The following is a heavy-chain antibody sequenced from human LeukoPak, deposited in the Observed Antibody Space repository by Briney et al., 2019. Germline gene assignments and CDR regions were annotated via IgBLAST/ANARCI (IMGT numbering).Heavy chain of an antibody. CDR1: GGSISSSRYY. D-gene: IGHD6-13*01. V-gene: IGHV4-39*01. CDR2: IYYSGST. Sequence: SETLSLTCTVSGGSISSSRYYWGWIRQPPGKGLEWIGSIYYSGSTYYNPSLKSRVTISVDTSKNQFSLKLSSVTAADTAVYYCATIEYSSSWSAPYYFDYWGQGTLVTVSS. CDR3: ATIEYSSSWSAPYYFDY. J-gene: IGHJ4*02.